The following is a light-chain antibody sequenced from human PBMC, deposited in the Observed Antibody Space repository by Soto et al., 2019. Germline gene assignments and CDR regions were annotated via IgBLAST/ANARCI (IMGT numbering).Light chain of an antibody. CDR2: DDS. J-gene: IGLJ3*02. CDR3: QVRDSRNEHLV. V-gene: IGLV3-21*02. Sequence: SYVVTQPPSVSVAPGQTAKITCGGVNIGNKSVHWYQQRPGQAPVVVVYDDSDRPSGIPERFSGSNSGNTATLTINRVEAGDEADYSCQVRDSRNEHLVFGGGTKLTV. CDR1: NIGNKS.